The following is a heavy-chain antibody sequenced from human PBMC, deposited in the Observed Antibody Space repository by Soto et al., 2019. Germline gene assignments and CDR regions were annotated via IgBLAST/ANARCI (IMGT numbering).Heavy chain of an antibody. Sequence: QITLKESGPTLVKPTQTLTLTCTFSGFSLSTIGVGVGWMRQPPGKALEWLALIYWDDDKRYSPSLNSRLTVTKDTSKNQVVLTMTNMNPVDTATYYCVQSRCGGDCLQSYSSHSYYGLDVWGQGTTVTVSS. CDR3: VQSRCGGDCLQSYSSHSYYGLDV. D-gene: IGHD2-21*02. V-gene: IGHV2-5*02. CDR2: IYWDDDK. J-gene: IGHJ6*02. CDR1: GFSLSTIGVG.